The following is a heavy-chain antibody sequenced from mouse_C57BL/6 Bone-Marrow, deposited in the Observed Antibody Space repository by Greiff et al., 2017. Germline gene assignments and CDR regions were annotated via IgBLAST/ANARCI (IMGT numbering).Heavy chain of an antibody. CDR3: ASELRRGPWFAY. CDR1: GYSITSGYY. J-gene: IGHJ3*01. Sequence: VQLKQSGPGLVKPSQSLSLTCSVTGYSITSGYYWNWIRQFPGNKLEWMGYISYDGSNNYNPSLKNRISITRDTSKNQFFLKLNSVTTEDTATYYCASELRRGPWFAYWGQGTLVTVSA. D-gene: IGHD2-4*01. V-gene: IGHV3-6*01. CDR2: ISYDGSN.